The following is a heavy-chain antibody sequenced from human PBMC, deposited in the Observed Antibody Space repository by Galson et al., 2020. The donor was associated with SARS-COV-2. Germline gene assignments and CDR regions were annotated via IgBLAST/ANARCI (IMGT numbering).Heavy chain of an antibody. CDR3: ASNQGTYCSSTGCYYYYYGMDV. V-gene: IGHV3-21*01. CDR1: GFTFSSYS. Sequence: TGGSLRLSCAASGFTFSSYSMNWVRQAPGKGLEWVSSISSSSSYIYYADSVKGRFTISRDNAKNSLYLQMNSLRAEDTAVYYCASNQGTYCSSTGCYYYYYGMDVGGQGTTVTVSS. J-gene: IGHJ6*02. CDR2: ISSSSSYI. D-gene: IGHD2-2*01.